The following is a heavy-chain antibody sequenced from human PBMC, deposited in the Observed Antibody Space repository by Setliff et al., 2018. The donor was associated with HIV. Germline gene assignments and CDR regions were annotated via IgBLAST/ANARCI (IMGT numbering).Heavy chain of an antibody. CDR1: GGSVSGHY. Sequence: SETLSLTCAVYGGSVSGHYWGWFRQPPGKGLEWIGEITPSGATNYLPSLKSRVTMSLDTSKNQFSLKLSSVTAADTAVYYCTVYNTGSSKDHYWFDPWGQGTLVTVSS. V-gene: IGHV4-34*01. CDR3: TVYNTGSSKDHYWFDP. CDR2: ITPSGAT. D-gene: IGHD2-8*02. J-gene: IGHJ5*02.